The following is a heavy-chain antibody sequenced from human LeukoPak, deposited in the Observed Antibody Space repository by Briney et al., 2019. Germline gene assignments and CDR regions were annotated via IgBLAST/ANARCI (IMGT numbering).Heavy chain of an antibody. Sequence: SETLSLTCTVSGGSISSGSYYWRWLRQPAGKGLEWIGRIYTSGSTNYNPSLKSRVTIPVDTSKNQFSLKLSSVTAADTAVYYCARDDCSSTRCYTWWGQGTLVTVSS. CDR2: IYTSGST. J-gene: IGHJ4*02. CDR3: ARDDCSSTRCYTW. V-gene: IGHV4-61*02. D-gene: IGHD2-2*02. CDR1: GGSISSGSYY.